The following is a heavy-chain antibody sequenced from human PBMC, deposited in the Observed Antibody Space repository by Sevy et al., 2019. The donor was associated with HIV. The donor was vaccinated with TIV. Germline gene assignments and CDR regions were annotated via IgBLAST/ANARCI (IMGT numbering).Heavy chain of an antibody. CDR1: GGSISSYY. CDR3: ASEGRESI. J-gene: IGHJ4*02. CDR2: IYYSGST. D-gene: IGHD6-6*01. V-gene: IGHV4-59*08. Sequence: SETLSLTCTLSGGSISSYYWSWIRQPPGKGLEWIGYIYYSGSTNYNPSLKSRVTISVDTSKNQFSLKLSSVTAADTAVYYCASEGRESIWGQGTLVTVSS.